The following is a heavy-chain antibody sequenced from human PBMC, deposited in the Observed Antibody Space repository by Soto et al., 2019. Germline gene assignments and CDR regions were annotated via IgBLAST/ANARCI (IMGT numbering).Heavy chain of an antibody. CDR1: GYTFTSYG. V-gene: IGHV1-18*01. Sequence: ASVKVSCKASGYTFTSYGISWVRQAPGQGLEWMGWISAYNGNTNYAQKLQGRVTMTTDTSTSTAYMELRSLISDDTAVYYCASNRGWLRYGHNYYGMDVWGQGTTVTVSS. CDR3: ASNRGWLRYGHNYYGMDV. J-gene: IGHJ6*02. D-gene: IGHD5-12*01. CDR2: ISAYNGNT.